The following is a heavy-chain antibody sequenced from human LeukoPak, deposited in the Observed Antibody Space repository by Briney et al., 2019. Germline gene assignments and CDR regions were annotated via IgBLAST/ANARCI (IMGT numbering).Heavy chain of an antibody. J-gene: IGHJ3*02. Sequence: PGGSLRLSCAASGFTFDDYGMSWVRQAPGKGLEWVSGINWNGGSTGYADSVKGRFTISRDNAKNSLYLQMNSLRAEDTALYYCARDPDYSYGYGDAFDIWGQGTMVTVSS. CDR2: INWNGGST. CDR1: GFTFDDYG. CDR3: ARDPDYSYGYGDAFDI. D-gene: IGHD5-18*01. V-gene: IGHV3-20*04.